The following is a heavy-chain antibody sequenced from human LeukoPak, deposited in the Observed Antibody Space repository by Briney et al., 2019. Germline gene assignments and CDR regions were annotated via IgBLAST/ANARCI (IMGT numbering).Heavy chain of an antibody. CDR3: ARPGRKSTSPTDY. Sequence: ASVKVSCKASGYTFTGYYMHWVRQAPGQGLEWMGWINPNSGGTNYAQKFQGRVTMTRDTSISTAYMELSSLRSEDTAVYYCARPGRKSTSPTDYWGQGTLVTVSS. CDR1: GYTFTGYY. V-gene: IGHV1-2*02. CDR2: INPNSGGT. J-gene: IGHJ4*02. D-gene: IGHD2-2*01.